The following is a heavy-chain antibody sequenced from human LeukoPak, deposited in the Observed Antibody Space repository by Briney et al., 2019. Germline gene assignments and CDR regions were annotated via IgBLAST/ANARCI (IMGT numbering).Heavy chain of an antibody. V-gene: IGHV3-30*02. J-gene: IGHJ6*03. CDR1: GFTFSNYA. Sequence: PGGSLRLSCAASGFTFSNYAMHWVRQAPGRGLEWVAVIQFDGSTKYYADSVKGRFTISRDNSKNTLHLQMNSLSTEDTAVYYCATRVDTAMAYYYMDVWGKGTTVTVSS. CDR3: ATRVDTAMAYYYMDV. CDR2: IQFDGSTK. D-gene: IGHD5-18*01.